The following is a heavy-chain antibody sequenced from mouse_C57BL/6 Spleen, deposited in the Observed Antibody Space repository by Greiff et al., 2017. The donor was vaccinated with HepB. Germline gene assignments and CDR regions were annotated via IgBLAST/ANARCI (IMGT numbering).Heavy chain of an antibody. CDR1: GFTFSSYT. V-gene: IGHV5-9*01. CDR3: SRHRITTVVAGTCFDY. J-gene: IGHJ2*01. D-gene: IGHD1-1*01. Sequence: EVMLVESGGGLVKPGGSLKLSCAASGFTFSSYTMSWVRQTPEKRLEWVATISGGGGNTYYPDSVKGRFTISRDNAKNTLYLQMSSLRSEDTALYYCSRHRITTVVAGTCFDYWGQGTTLTVSS. CDR2: ISGGGGNT.